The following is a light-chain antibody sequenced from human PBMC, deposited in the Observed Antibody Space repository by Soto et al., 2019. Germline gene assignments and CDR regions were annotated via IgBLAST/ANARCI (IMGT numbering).Light chain of an antibody. J-gene: IGLJ2*01. V-gene: IGLV9-49*01. CDR3: GADHGSGSNFAQRV. CDR1: SGYSNYK. Sequence: QSVLTQPPSASASLGASVTLTCTLSSGYSNYKVDWYQQRPGKGPRFVMRVGTGGIVGSKGDGIPDRFSVLGSGLNRYLTIKNIQEEDESDYHCGADHGSGSNFAQRVFGGGTQLTV. CDR2: VGTGGIVG.